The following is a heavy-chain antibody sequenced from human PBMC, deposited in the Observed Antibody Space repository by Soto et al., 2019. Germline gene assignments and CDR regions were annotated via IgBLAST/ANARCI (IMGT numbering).Heavy chain of an antibody. Sequence: PSETLSLTCTVSGGSISSGGYYWSWIRQHPGKGLEWIGYIYYSGSTYYNPSLKSRVTISVDTSKNQFSPKLSSVTAADTAVYYCARGGRRGPPPTPYNWFDPWGQGTLVTVSS. CDR2: IYYSGST. D-gene: IGHD3-10*01. CDR1: GGSISSGGYY. J-gene: IGHJ5*02. CDR3: ARGGRRGPPPTPYNWFDP. V-gene: IGHV4-31*03.